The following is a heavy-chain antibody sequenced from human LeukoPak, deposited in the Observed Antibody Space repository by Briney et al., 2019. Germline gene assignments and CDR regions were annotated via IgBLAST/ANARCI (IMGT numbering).Heavy chain of an antibody. Sequence: GASVKVSCKASGYTFTSYGISWVRQAPGQGLEWMGWISAYNGNTNYAPKLQGRVTMTTDTSTSTAYMELRSLRSDDTAVYYCARKDYCGGDCYVFDYWGQGTLVTVSS. CDR3: ARKDYCGGDCYVFDY. J-gene: IGHJ4*02. D-gene: IGHD2-21*02. CDR1: GYTFTSYG. V-gene: IGHV1-18*01. CDR2: ISAYNGNT.